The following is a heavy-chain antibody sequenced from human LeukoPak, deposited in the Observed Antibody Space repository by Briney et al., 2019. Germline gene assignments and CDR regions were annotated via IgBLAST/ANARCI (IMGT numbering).Heavy chain of an antibody. Sequence: SETLSLTCAVYGGSFSGYYWSWIRQPPGKGLEWIGEINHSGSTNYNPSLKSRVTISVDTSKNQFSLKLSSVTAADTAVYYCARFGYCSSTSCYRAFDIWGQGTMVTVSS. CDR2: INHSGST. CDR3: ARFGYCSSTSCYRAFDI. D-gene: IGHD2-2*01. V-gene: IGHV4-34*01. J-gene: IGHJ3*02. CDR1: GGSFSGYY.